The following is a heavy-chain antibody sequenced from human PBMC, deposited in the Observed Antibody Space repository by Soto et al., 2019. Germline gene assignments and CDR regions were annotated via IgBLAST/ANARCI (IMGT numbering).Heavy chain of an antibody. D-gene: IGHD3-9*01. Sequence: ASVKVSCKASGFTFTSSAVHWVREAPGQGLEWMGWINPNSGGTNYAQKFQGRVTMTRDTSISTAYMELSRLRSDDTAVYYCAREHYDILTGYYGLDYWGQGTLVTVSS. CDR3: AREHYDILTGYYGLDY. V-gene: IGHV1-2*02. J-gene: IGHJ4*02. CDR1: GFTFTSSA. CDR2: INPNSGGT.